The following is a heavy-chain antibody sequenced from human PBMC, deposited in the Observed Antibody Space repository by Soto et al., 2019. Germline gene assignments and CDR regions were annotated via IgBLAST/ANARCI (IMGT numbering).Heavy chain of an antibody. CDR2: INPNSGGT. J-gene: IGHJ6*02. CDR1: GYTFTSYA. CDR3: ARVLYYYGSGSYYNEYYYYGMDV. V-gene: IGHV1-2*02. Sequence: ASVKVSCKASGYTFTSYAMHWVRQAPGQRLERMGWINPNSGGTNYAQKFQGRVTMTRDTSISTAYMELSRLRSDDTAVYYCARVLYYYGSGSYYNEYYYYGMDVWGQGTTVTVSS. D-gene: IGHD3-10*01.